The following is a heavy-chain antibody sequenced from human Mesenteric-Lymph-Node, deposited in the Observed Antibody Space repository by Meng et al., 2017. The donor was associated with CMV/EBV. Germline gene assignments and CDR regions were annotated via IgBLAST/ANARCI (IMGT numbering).Heavy chain of an antibody. V-gene: IGHV3-9*01. D-gene: IGHD5-12*01. CDR3: VRFGGYDWGYYFDY. CDR1: GFTFDDYA. CDR2: IGWNSGSI. J-gene: IGHJ4*02. Sequence: SLKISCAASGFTFDDYAMHWVRQAPGKGLEWVSGIGWNSGSIGYADSVKGRFAISRDNAKNSLYLQMNSLRAEDTAVYYCVRFGGYDWGYYFDYWGQGALVTVSS.